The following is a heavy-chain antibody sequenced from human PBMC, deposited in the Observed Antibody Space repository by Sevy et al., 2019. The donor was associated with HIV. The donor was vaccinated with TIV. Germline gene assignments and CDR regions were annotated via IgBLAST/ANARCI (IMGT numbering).Heavy chain of an antibody. V-gene: IGHV4-4*07. Sequence: SDTLSLTCTVSGGSISSYYWSWIRQPAGKGLEWIGRIYTSGSTNYNPSLKSRVTMSVDTSKNQFSLKLSSVTAADTAVYYCARTGIAAAGTDYYYYMDVWGKGTTVTVSS. CDR3: ARTGIAAAGTDYYYYMDV. CDR2: IYTSGST. D-gene: IGHD6-13*01. J-gene: IGHJ6*03. CDR1: GGSISSYY.